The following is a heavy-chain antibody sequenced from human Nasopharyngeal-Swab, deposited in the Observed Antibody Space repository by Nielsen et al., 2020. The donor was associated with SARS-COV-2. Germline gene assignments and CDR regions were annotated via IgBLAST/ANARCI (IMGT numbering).Heavy chain of an antibody. CDR1: GFTFSSYA. Sequence: GGSLRLSCAASGFTFSSYAMSWVRQAPGKGLEWVSAISGSGGSTYYADSVKGRFTISRDNSKNTLYQQMNSLRAEDTAVYYCAKAPAAYYDILIGYYYYGMDVWGQGTTVTVSS. CDR2: ISGSGGST. D-gene: IGHD3-9*01. J-gene: IGHJ6*02. V-gene: IGHV3-23*01. CDR3: AKAPAAYYDILIGYYYYGMDV.